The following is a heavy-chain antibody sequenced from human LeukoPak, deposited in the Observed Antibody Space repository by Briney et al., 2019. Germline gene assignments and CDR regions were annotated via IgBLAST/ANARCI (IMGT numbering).Heavy chain of an antibody. CDR2: ISGSGGGT. J-gene: IGHJ4*02. V-gene: IGHV3-23*01. CDR1: GFTFNSYA. CDR3: ATPGSGTFYSVPNFDY. D-gene: IGHD3-10*01. Sequence: GGSLRLSCAASGFTFNSYAMSWVRQAPEKGLEWVATISGSGGGTYYADSVKGRFTISRDNSQSALYLQMNSLRPEDTAVYYCATPGSGTFYSVPNFDYWGQGTLVTVSS.